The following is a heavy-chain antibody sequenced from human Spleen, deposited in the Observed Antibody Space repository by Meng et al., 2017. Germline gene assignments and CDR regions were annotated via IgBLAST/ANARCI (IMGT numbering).Heavy chain of an antibody. CDR3: ARKGLGLGFDY. CDR2: INHSGST. J-gene: IGHJ4*02. D-gene: IGHD6-19*01. Sequence: QVQLQQWGAGLLKPSVTLSLTCVVSGGSFSDYYWSWIRQPPGKGLEWIGEINHSGSTNYNPSLESRVTISVDTSKNQFSLKLSSVTAADTAVYYCARKGLGLGFDYWGQGTLVTVFS. V-gene: IGHV4-34*01. CDR1: GGSFSDYY.